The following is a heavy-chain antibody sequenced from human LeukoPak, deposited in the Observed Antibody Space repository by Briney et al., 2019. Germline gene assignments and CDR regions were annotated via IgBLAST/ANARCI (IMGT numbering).Heavy chain of an antibody. Sequence: SETLSLTCAVYGGSFSGYYWSWIRQPPGKGLEWIGEINHSGSTNYNPSLKSRVTISVDTSKNQFSLKLSSVTAADTAVYYCARRMITFGGVIAHAFDIWGQGTMVTVSS. V-gene: IGHV4-34*01. D-gene: IGHD3-16*02. CDR1: GGSFSGYY. J-gene: IGHJ3*02. CDR2: INHSGST. CDR3: ARRMITFGGVIAHAFDI.